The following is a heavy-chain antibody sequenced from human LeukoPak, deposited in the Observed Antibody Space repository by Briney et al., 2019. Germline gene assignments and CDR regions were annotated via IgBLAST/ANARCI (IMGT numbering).Heavy chain of an antibody. V-gene: IGHV4-30-2*01. D-gene: IGHD2-2*02. CDR3: ARFTRRCSSTSCYRPYYYYYGMDV. Sequence: SETLSLTCAVSGGSISSGGYSWSWIRQPPGKGLEWIGYIYHSGSTYYNPSLKSRVTISVDRSKNQFSLKLSSVTAADTAVYYCARFTRRCSSTSCYRPYYYYYGMDVWGQGTTVTVSS. J-gene: IGHJ6*02. CDR1: GGSISSGGYS. CDR2: IYHSGST.